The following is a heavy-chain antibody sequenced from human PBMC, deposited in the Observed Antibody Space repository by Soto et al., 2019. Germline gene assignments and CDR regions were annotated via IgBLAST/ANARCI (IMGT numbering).Heavy chain of an antibody. CDR3: AKGGGDYGSGSYPFWY. CDR1: GFTFSSYA. D-gene: IGHD3-10*01. CDR2: INSRGGST. J-gene: IGHJ4*02. Sequence: EVQLLESGGGLVQPGGSLRLSCAASGFTFSSYAMSWVRQAPGKGLEGVSTINSRGGSTYYADPVKGRFTISRDNSKTTLYLQMNSLRAEDTAVYYCAKGGGDYGSGSYPFWYWGQGTLVTVSS. V-gene: IGHV3-23*01.